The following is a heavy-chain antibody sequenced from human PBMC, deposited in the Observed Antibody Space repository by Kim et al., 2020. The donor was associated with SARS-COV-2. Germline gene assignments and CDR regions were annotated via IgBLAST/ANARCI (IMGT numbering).Heavy chain of an antibody. D-gene: IGHD3-10*01. Sequence: GSLRLSCAASEFMFYTYWMAWVRQPPGKGLEWVANIKPDGSERFHVASAKGRFAVSRDNAKNSLYLQMNNLGVDDTAIYYCARFGEVSGLDSWGQGTLV. V-gene: IGHV3-7*01. CDR1: EFMFYTYW. CDR3: ARFGEVSGLDS. J-gene: IGHJ5*01. CDR2: IKPDGSER.